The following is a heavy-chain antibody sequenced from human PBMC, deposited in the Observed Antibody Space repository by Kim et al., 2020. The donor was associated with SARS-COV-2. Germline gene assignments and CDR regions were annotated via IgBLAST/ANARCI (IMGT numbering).Heavy chain of an antibody. V-gene: IGHV3-30-3*01. Sequence: GGSLRLSCAASGFTFSSYAMHWVRQAPGKGLEWVAVISYDGSNKYYADSVKGRFTISRDNSKNTLYLQMNSLRAEDTAVYYCARDAGYYDSSGYPTPRSTYYYYGMDVWGQGTTVTVSS. CDR3: ARDAGYYDSSGYPTPRSTYYYYGMDV. D-gene: IGHD3-22*01. J-gene: IGHJ6*02. CDR1: GFTFSSYA. CDR2: ISYDGSNK.